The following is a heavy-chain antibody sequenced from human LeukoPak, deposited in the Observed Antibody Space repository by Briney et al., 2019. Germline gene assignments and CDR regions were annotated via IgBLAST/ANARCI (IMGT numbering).Heavy chain of an antibody. CDR1: GFTFDDYG. Sequence: PGGSLRLSCAASGFTFDDYGMSWVRQAPGKGLEWIGSIYQSGSTYDNPSLRSRVTMSMDTSKNQFSLKMRPVTAADTAVYYCARSEINDYNRYWGQGILSPSPQ. V-gene: IGHV4-38-2*01. CDR3: ARSEINDYNRY. D-gene: IGHD3-16*01. J-gene: IGHJ4*02. CDR2: IYQSGST.